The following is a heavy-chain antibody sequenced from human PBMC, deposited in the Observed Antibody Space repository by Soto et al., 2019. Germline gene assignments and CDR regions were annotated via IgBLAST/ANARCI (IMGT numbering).Heavy chain of an antibody. J-gene: IGHJ5*02. V-gene: IGHV1-18*04. CDR2: ISTYNVNT. CDR3: ARALTVTTSLDL. Sequence: QVQLVQSGTEVRKPGASVKVSCKASGYTFTNYGTNWVRQAPGQGLEWMGWISTYNVNTYYAQNFKGRATLTTDTATNTAYMELRSLTSDDTAVYYCARALTVTTSLDLWGLGTLVTVSS. D-gene: IGHD4-17*01. CDR1: GYTFTNYG.